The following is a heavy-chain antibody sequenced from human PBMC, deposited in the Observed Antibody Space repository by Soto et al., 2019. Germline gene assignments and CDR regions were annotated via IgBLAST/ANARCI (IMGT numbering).Heavy chain of an antibody. CDR2: IYYSGST. D-gene: IGHD2-8*01. V-gene: IGHV4-31*03. Sequence: SETLSLTCTVSGGSISSGGYYWSWIRQHPGKGLEWIGYIYYSGSTYYNPSLKSRVTISVDTSKNQFSLKLSSVTAADTAVYYCARDSGSCTNGVCDNNWFDPWGQGTLVTVSS. CDR1: GGSISSGGYY. CDR3: ARDSGSCTNGVCDNNWFDP. J-gene: IGHJ5*02.